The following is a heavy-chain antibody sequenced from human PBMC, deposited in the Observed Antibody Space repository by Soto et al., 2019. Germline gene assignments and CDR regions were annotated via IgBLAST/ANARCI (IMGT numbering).Heavy chain of an antibody. CDR3: AKDMDYDFWSGYYTGYFDY. Sequence: GSLRLSCAASGFTFSNYGMSWVRQAPGKGLEWVSSMSNSGGSTYYADSVKGRFTISRDNSKNTLYLQMNSLRAEDTAVYYCAKDMDYDFWSGYYTGYFDYWGQGTLVTVSS. V-gene: IGHV3-23*01. CDR1: GFTFSNYG. CDR2: MSNSGGST. D-gene: IGHD3-3*01. J-gene: IGHJ4*02.